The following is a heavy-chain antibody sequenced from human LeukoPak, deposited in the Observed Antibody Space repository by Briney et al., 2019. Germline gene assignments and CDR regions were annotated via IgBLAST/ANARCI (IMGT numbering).Heavy chain of an antibody. CDR3: ARDQSKYYDFWSGINWFDP. V-gene: IGHV1-18*01. CDR1: GYTFTSYG. Sequence: ASVKVSCKASGYTFTSYGISWVRQAPGQGLEWMGWISAYNGNTNYAQKLQGRVTMTTGTSTSTAYMELRSLRSDDTAVYYCARDQSKYYDFWSGINWFDPWGQGTLVTVSS. D-gene: IGHD3-3*01. CDR2: ISAYNGNT. J-gene: IGHJ5*02.